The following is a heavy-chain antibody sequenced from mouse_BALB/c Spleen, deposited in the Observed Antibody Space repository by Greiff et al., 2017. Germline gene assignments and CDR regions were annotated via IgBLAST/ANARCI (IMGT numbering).Heavy chain of an antibody. CDR2: ISSGGST. Sequence: DVKLVESGGGLVKPGGSLKLSCAASGFTFSSYAMSWVRQTPEKRLEWVASISSGGSTYYPDSVKGRFTISRDNARNILYLQMSSLRSEDTAMYYCARGYQGFAYWGQGTLVTVSA. V-gene: IGHV5-6-5*01. J-gene: IGHJ3*01. D-gene: IGHD5-1*01. CDR1: GFTFSSYA. CDR3: ARGYQGFAY.